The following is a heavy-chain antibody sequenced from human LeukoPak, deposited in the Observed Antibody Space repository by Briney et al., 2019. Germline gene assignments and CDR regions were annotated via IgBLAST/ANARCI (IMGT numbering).Heavy chain of an antibody. D-gene: IGHD2-2*02. Sequence: ASVKVSRKASGYTFTSYGISWVRQAPGQGLEWMGWISAYNGNTNYAQKLQGRVTMTTDTSTSTAYMELRSLRSDDTAVYYCARTKQDIVVVPAALRGNWFAPWGQGTLVTVSS. CDR2: ISAYNGNT. J-gene: IGHJ5*02. V-gene: IGHV1-18*01. CDR1: GYTFTSYG. CDR3: ARTKQDIVVVPAALRGNWFAP.